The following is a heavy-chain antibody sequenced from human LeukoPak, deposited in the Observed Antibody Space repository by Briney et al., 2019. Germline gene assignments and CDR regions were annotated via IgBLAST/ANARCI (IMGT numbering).Heavy chain of an antibody. CDR1: GGSVSSYY. J-gene: IGHJ4*02. D-gene: IGHD5-18*01. CDR2: IYSGGSR. CDR3: ARDRGYSYGPLDY. Sequence: KPSETLSVTCTVSGGSVSSYYWTWIRQPPGKAPEWIGYIYSGGSRHYNPSLKSRVTISIDMSKNHFALNLTSVTAADTAVYYCARDRGYSYGPLDYWGQGALVIVSS. V-gene: IGHV4-59*02.